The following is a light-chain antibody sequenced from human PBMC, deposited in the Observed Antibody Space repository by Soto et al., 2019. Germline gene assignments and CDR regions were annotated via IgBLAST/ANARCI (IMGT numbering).Light chain of an antibody. Sequence: EIVLTQSPGTLSLSPGERATLSCRASQSVSSSYLAWYQQKPGQAPRLLIYGASSRATGVPDRFSGSGSGTHFTLTITSLEPHDFSVYYCHHYGTSLFGPGTKVDIK. CDR3: HHYGTSL. V-gene: IGKV3-20*01. CDR2: GAS. CDR1: QSVSSSY. J-gene: IGKJ3*01.